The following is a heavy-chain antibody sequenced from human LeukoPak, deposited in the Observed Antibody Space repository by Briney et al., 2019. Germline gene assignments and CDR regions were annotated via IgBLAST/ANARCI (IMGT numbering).Heavy chain of an antibody. Sequence: QSGGPLRLSCAASGFTFSSQGMSWVRQAPGKGLEWVSAITGSGSITYYSDSVKGRFTISRDNSKNTVYLQLNSLRVEDTAVYYCAKMQGYFDYWGQGTLVTVSS. CDR2: ITGSGSIT. V-gene: IGHV3-23*01. CDR3: AKMQGYFDY. J-gene: IGHJ4*02. CDR1: GFTFSSQG.